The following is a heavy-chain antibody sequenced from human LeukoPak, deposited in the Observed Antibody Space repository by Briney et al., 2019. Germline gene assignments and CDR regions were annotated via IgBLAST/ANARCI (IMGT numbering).Heavy chain of an antibody. D-gene: IGHD3-22*01. CDR2: ISSSSSTI. V-gene: IGHV3-48*01. J-gene: IGHJ4*02. Sequence: GGSLRLSCAASGFTFSSYSMNWVRQAPGKGLEWVSYISSSSSTIYYADSVKGRFTISRDNAKNSLYPQMNSLRAEDTAVYYCARVGYYYDSSGYRPLRYWGQGTLVTVSS. CDR3: ARVGYYYDSSGYRPLRY. CDR1: GFTFSSYS.